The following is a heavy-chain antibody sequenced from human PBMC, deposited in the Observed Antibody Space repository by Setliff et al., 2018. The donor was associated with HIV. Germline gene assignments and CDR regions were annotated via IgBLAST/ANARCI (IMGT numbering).Heavy chain of an antibody. D-gene: IGHD2-2*01. CDR2: IKQDETEK. J-gene: IGHJ4*02. CDR3: ARVRCGSTGCH. Sequence: PGGSLRLSCAASGFTFSTYWMTWVRQAPGKGLEWVANIKQDETEKYYVDSVKGRFTISRDNAKNSLYLQMNSLRAEDTAVYYCARVRCGSTGCHWGPGTLVTVSS. CDR1: GFTFSTYW. V-gene: IGHV3-7*03.